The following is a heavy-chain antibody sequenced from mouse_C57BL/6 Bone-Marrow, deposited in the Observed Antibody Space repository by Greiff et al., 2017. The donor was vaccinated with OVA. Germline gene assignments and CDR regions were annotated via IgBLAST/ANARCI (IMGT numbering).Heavy chain of an antibody. Sequence: VQLQQPGTELVKPGASVKLSCKASGYTFTSYWMPWVKQRPGQGLEWIGNINPSNGGTNYNEKFKSKATLTVDKSSSTAYMQLSSLTSEDSAVYYCARCDGSSPLYFDYWGQGTTLTVSS. CDR3: ARCDGSSPLYFDY. CDR1: GYTFTSYW. V-gene: IGHV1-53*01. CDR2: INPSNGGT. D-gene: IGHD1-1*01. J-gene: IGHJ2*01.